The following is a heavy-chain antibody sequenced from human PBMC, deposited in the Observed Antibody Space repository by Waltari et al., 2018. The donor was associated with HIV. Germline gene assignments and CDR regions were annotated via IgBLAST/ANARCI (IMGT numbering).Heavy chain of an antibody. CDR2: INTGDGST. D-gene: IGHD5-12*01. V-gene: IGHV1-3*04. Sequence: QVQLVQSGAEMRKPGASVKASCTASKYTFASYGIHWLRQAPGQRLEWMGWINTGDGSTKYSQKFQGRVTITRDTSASTAYMQLSSLRSEDTAIYYCARELRFDIVFDYWGQGTLVTVSS. J-gene: IGHJ4*02. CDR3: ARELRFDIVFDY. CDR1: KYTFASYG.